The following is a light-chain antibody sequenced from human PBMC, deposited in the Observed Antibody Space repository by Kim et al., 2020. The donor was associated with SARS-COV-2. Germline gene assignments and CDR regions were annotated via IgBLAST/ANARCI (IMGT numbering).Light chain of an antibody. CDR3: QSADSSGTYPV. J-gene: IGLJ3*02. Sequence: SYELTQPPSVSVSPGQKARITCSGDALPKQYAYWYQQKPGQAPVLVIYKDSERPSGIPERFSGSSSGTTVTLTISGVQAEDEADYYCQSADSSGTYPVFGGGTQLTVL. CDR2: KDS. V-gene: IGLV3-25*03. CDR1: ALPKQY.